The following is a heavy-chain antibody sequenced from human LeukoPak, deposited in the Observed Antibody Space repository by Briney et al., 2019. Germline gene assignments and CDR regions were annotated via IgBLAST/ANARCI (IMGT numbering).Heavy chain of an antibody. D-gene: IGHD3-22*01. CDR3: ARGVGNYRYYFDF. Sequence: TGGSLRLSCAASGFTFSDYYMSWIRQAPGKGLEWVSSISSSGAYIYYADLVEGRFTISRDNGKNSLYLQMNSLRAEDTAVYYCARGVGNYRYYFDFWGQGTLVTVSS. CDR2: ISSSGAYI. V-gene: IGHV3-11*04. CDR1: GFTFSDYY. J-gene: IGHJ4*02.